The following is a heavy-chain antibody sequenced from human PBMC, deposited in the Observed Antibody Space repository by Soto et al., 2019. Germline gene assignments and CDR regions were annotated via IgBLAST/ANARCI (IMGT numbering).Heavy chain of an antibody. J-gene: IGHJ6*02. CDR1: GFSLSTSGVG. CDR3: IQSRCGGDCLQSYASHYYYGMDV. Sequence: QITLKESGPTLVKPTQTLTLTCTFSGFSLSTSGVGVGWIRQPPGKALEWLALIYWDDDKRYSPSLRSRLTISKDTSKNQAVLTMTNMDPVDTATYYCIQSRCGGDCLQSYASHYYYGMDVWGQGTTDTVSS. CDR2: IYWDDDK. D-gene: IGHD2-21*02. V-gene: IGHV2-5*02.